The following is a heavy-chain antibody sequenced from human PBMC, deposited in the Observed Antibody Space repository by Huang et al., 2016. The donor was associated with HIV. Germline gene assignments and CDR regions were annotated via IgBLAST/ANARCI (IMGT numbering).Heavy chain of an antibody. Sequence: QVQLVQSGAEVKKTGASVKVSCKASGFNFNNYDFNWLRQASGQGLEWRGGRGRKVGNTGYAQKSQGRRTITRNTSRTTAYMELRSLRSEDTAVYYCARARWFLYDSTGYYSRYYFDSWGQGTLVTISS. CDR1: GFNFNNYD. V-gene: IGHV1-8*03. CDR3: ARARWFLYDSTGYYSRYYFDS. J-gene: IGHJ4*02. CDR2: RGRKVGNT. D-gene: IGHD3-22*01.